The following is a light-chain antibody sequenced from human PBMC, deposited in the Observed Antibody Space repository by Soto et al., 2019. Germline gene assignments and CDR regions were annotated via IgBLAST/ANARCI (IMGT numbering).Light chain of an antibody. CDR2: GAS. J-gene: IGKJ5*01. Sequence: EIVMTQSPATLSVSPGERATFSCRASQSVSSNLAWYQQKPGQAPRLLIYGASIRATGIPARFSGSGSGTDFILTISSLEPEDFAVYYCQQRSNWPPITFGQGTRLEIK. V-gene: IGKV3-11*01. CDR1: QSVSSN. CDR3: QQRSNWPPIT.